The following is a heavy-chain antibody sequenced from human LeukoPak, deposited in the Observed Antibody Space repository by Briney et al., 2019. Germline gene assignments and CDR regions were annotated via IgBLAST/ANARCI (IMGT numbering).Heavy chain of an antibody. Sequence: SQTLSLTCTVSGGSISSGDYYWSWVRQPPGKGLEWIGYIYYSGSTYYNPSLKSRVTISVDTSKNQFSLKLSSVTAADTAVYYCARHAYCSSTSCYVVFDYWGQGTLVTVSS. V-gene: IGHV4-30-4*08. CDR2: IYYSGST. CDR3: ARHAYCSSTSCYVVFDY. J-gene: IGHJ4*02. D-gene: IGHD2-2*01. CDR1: GGSISSGDYY.